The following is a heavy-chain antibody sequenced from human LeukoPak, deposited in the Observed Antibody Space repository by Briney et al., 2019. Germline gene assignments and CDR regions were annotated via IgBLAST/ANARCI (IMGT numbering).Heavy chain of an antibody. D-gene: IGHD1-1*01. CDR1: GFTFSSYG. J-gene: IGHJ4*02. V-gene: IGHV3-30*19. CDR3: ARDPSLRTTLDY. CDR2: ISYDGSNK. Sequence: GGSLRLSCAASGFTFSSYGMHWVRQAPGKGLEWVAIISYDGSNKYYADSVKGRFTISRDNSKNTLYLQMNSLRPEDTAVYYCARDPSLRTTLDYWGQGTLVTVSS.